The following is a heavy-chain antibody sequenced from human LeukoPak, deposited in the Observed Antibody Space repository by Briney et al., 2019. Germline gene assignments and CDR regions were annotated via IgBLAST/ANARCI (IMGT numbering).Heavy chain of an antibody. V-gene: IGHV3-74*01. CDR1: GFTFSSYW. Sequence: GGSLRLSRAASGFTFSSYWMHWVRQAPGKGLVWVSRISSDGSSTSYADSMKGRFTIFRDNAKNTLYLQMNSLGAEDTAVYYCARALPPSVNTPWKWGQGTQVTVSS. J-gene: IGHJ4*02. D-gene: IGHD1-1*01. CDR2: ISSDGSST. CDR3: ARALPPSVNTPWK.